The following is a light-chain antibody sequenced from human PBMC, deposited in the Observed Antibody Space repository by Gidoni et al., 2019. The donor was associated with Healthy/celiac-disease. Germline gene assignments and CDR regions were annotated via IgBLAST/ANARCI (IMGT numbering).Light chain of an antibody. CDR3: QQSYSTPA. CDR2: AAS. CDR1: QSISSY. Sequence: DIQMTQSPSSLSASVGDRVTITCRASQSISSYLNLYQQKPGKAPKLLIYAASSLQSGVPSRCSGSGSGTDFTLTISSLQPEYFATYYCQQSYSTPAFGGGTKVEIK. J-gene: IGKJ4*01. V-gene: IGKV1-39*01.